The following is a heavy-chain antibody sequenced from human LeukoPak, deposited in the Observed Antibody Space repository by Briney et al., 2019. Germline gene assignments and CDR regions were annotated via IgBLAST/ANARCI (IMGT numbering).Heavy chain of an antibody. D-gene: IGHD4-17*01. CDR1: GGSISSCY. CDR2: IYTSGST. Sequence: SETLSLTCTVSGGSISSCYWSWIRQPAGKGLEWIGRIYTSGSTNYNPSLKSRVTMSVDTSKNQFSLKLSSVTAADTAVYYCARANLYGDYQTFDYWGQGTLVTVSS. CDR3: ARANLYGDYQTFDY. V-gene: IGHV4-4*07. J-gene: IGHJ4*02.